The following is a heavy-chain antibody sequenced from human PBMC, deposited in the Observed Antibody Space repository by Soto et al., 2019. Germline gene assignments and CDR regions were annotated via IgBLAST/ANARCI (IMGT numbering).Heavy chain of an antibody. CDR1: GFTFSSYW. D-gene: IGHD6-19*01. CDR2: INSIGTGT. Sequence: GGSLRLSCAASGFTFSSYWMYWVRQAPGKGLVWVSRINSIGTGTHYADSVKDRFTISRDNAKNMLYLQMNSLRAEDTFVYYCARGVSALAVAGTVYWGQGTLVTVS. V-gene: IGHV3-74*01. CDR3: ARGVSALAVAGTVY. J-gene: IGHJ4*02.